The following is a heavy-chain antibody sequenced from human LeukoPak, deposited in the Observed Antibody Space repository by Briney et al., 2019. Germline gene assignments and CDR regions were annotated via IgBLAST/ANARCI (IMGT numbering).Heavy chain of an antibody. CDR2: INPNSGGT. J-gene: IGHJ4*02. CDR3: ARENLYPHRLRY. V-gene: IGHV1-2*06. Sequence: ASVKVSCKASGYTCPDYYMHWVRQAPGQGLEWMGRINPNSGGTNYAQKFQGRVTMTRDTSISTAYMELSRLRSSDTAVYYCARENLYPHRLRYWGQGTLVTVSS. CDR1: GYTCPDYY. D-gene: IGHD2-2*02.